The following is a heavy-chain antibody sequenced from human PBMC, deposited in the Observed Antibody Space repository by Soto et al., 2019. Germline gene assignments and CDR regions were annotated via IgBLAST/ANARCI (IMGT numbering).Heavy chain of an antibody. CDR1: GYTFTSYG. Sequence: GASVKVSCKASGYTFTSYGISWVRQAPGQGLEWMGWISAYNGNTNYAQKLQGRVTMTTDTSTSTAYMELRSLRSDDTAVYYCARVRCSGGSCYRAHYYYYYYMEGWGKGTTVTVSS. V-gene: IGHV1-18*01. J-gene: IGHJ6*03. CDR2: ISAYNGNT. CDR3: ARVRCSGGSCYRAHYYYYYYMEG. D-gene: IGHD2-15*01.